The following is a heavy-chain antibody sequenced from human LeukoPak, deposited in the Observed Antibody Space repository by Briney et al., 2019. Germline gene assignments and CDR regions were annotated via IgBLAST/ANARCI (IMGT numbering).Heavy chain of an antibody. J-gene: IGHJ4*02. CDR3: ARTYYDYVWGSYRYTSLPDY. Sequence: ASVKVSCKASGGTFSSYAISWVRQAPGQGLEWMGRIIPILGIANYAQKFQGRVTITADKSTSTAYMELSSLRSEDTAVYYCARTYYDYVWGSYRYTSLPDYWGQGTLVTVSS. CDR1: GGTFSSYA. V-gene: IGHV1-69*04. CDR2: IIPILGIA. D-gene: IGHD3-16*02.